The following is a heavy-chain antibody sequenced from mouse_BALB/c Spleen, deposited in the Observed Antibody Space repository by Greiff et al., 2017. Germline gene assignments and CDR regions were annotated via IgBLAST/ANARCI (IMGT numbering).Heavy chain of an antibody. D-gene: IGHD2-4*01. Sequence: DVQLQESGPSLVKPSQTLSLTCSVTGDSITSGYWNWIRKFPGNKLEYMGYISYSGSTYYNPSLKSRISITRDTSKNQYYLQLNSVTTEDTATYYCARYFDSLYYYAMDYWGQGTSVTVSS. CDR1: GDSITSGY. V-gene: IGHV3-8*02. J-gene: IGHJ4*01. CDR3: ARYFDSLYYYAMDY. CDR2: ISYSGST.